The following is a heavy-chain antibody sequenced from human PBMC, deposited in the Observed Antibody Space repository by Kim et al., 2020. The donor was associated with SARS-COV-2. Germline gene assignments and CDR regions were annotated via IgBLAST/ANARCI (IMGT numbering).Heavy chain of an antibody. V-gene: IGHV3-30*04. D-gene: IGHD5-12*01. CDR3: ARSGRGWLQSTPDY. J-gene: IGHJ4*02. CDR2: ISYDGSNK. Sequence: SLRLSCAASGFTFSSYAMHWVRQAPGKGLEWVAVISYDGSNKYYADSVQGRFTISRDNSKNKLYLQMNSLRAEDTAVYYCARSGRGWLQSTPDYWGQGTLVTVSS. CDR1: GFTFSSYA.